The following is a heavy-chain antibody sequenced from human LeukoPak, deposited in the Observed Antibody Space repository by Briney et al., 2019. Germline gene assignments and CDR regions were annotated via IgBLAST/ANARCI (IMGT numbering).Heavy chain of an antibody. CDR3: ARHADGNSDY. CDR2: ISYSGST. V-gene: IGHV4-59*08. D-gene: IGHD4-23*01. J-gene: IGHJ4*02. CDR1: GASISSYY. Sequence: SETLSLTCSVSGASISSYYWSWLRPPPGRGLEWIGYISYSGSTNYNPSLKSRVTISVDMSKNQFSLRLNSVTAADTAVYYCARHADGNSDYWGQGALVTVSS.